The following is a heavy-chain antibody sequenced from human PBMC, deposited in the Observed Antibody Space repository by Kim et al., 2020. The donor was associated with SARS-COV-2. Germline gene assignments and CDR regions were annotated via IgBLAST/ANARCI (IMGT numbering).Heavy chain of an antibody. Sequence: SETLSLTCAVSGGSISSSNWWSWVRQPPGKGLEWIGEIYHSGSTNYNPSLKSRVTISVDKSKNQFSLKLSSVTAADTAVYYCARVLGSGRYGWFDPWGQGTLVTVSS. J-gene: IGHJ5*02. CDR1: GGSISSSNW. D-gene: IGHD3-10*01. CDR3: ARVLGSGRYGWFDP. CDR2: IYHSGST. V-gene: IGHV4-4*02.